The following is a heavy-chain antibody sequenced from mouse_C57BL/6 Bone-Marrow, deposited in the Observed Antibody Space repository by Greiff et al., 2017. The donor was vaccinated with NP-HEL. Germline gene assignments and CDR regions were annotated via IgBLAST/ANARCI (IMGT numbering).Heavy chain of an antibody. CDR1: GYTFTSYW. CDR3: TSQASTTVVATDAMDY. V-gene: IGHV1-5*01. D-gene: IGHD1-1*01. J-gene: IGHJ4*01. Sequence: VQLQQSGTVLARPGASVKMSCKTSGYTFTSYWMHWVKQRPGQGLEWIGAIYPGNSDTSYNQKFKGKAKLTAVTSASTAYMELSSLTNEDSAVYYCTSQASTTVVATDAMDYWGQGTSVTVSS. CDR2: IYPGNSDT.